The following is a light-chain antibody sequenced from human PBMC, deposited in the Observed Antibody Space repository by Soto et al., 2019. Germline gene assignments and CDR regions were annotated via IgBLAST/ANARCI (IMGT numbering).Light chain of an antibody. CDR2: EAS. CDR1: QSISNW. CDR3: QQYKSYWT. J-gene: IGKJ1*01. V-gene: IGKV1-5*03. Sequence: DIQMAQSPATLSAAVGEGVSMTCRASQSISNWLAWYQLKPGKAPKLLIHEASNLQSGVPSTFSGSGSGTDFTLTITSLQPKDFATYYCQQYKSYWTFGQGTKVDI.